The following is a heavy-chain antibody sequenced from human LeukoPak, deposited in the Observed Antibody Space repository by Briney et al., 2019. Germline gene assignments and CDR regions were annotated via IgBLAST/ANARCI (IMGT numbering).Heavy chain of an antibody. CDR1: GFTFDEYA. Sequence: PGGSLRLSCATSGFTFDEYAMRWVRQAPGKGVEWVSGISWNSGSIGYADSVKGRFTISRDNAKNSLYLQMNSLRAEDTALYYCAKDINGGSTSSGAFDIWGQGTMVTVSS. D-gene: IGHD2-2*01. CDR3: AKDINGGSTSSGAFDI. CDR2: ISWNSGSI. V-gene: IGHV3-9*01. J-gene: IGHJ3*02.